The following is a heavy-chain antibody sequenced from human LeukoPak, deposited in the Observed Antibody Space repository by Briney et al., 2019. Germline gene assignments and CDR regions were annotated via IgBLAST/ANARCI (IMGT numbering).Heavy chain of an antibody. J-gene: IGHJ6*02. CDR2: INHSGGT. V-gene: IGHV4-34*01. CDR3: ARGPVTLPYYYYGMDV. Sequence: SETLSLTCAVYGGSFSGYYWSWIRQPPGKGLEWIGEINHSGGTNYNPSLKSRVTISVDTSKNQFSLKLSSVTAADTAVYYCARGPVTLPYYYYGMDVWGQGTTVTVSS. D-gene: IGHD2-21*02. CDR1: GGSFSGYY.